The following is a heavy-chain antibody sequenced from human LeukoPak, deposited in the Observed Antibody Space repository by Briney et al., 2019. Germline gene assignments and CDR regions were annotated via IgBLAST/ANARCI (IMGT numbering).Heavy chain of an antibody. CDR3: AKDKRSSSWVTSNWFDP. Sequence: GGSLRLSCAASGFTVSSNSMSWVRQAPGKGLEWVSFIYSDNTHYSDSVKGRFTISRDNSKNTLYLQMNSLRAEDTAVYYCAKDKRSSSWVTSNWFDPWGQGTLVTVSS. D-gene: IGHD6-6*01. CDR2: IYSDNT. J-gene: IGHJ5*02. CDR1: GFTVSSNS. V-gene: IGHV3-53*01.